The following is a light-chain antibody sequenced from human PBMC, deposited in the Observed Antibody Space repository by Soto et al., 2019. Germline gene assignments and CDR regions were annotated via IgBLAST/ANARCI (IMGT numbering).Light chain of an antibody. CDR3: MQGLHTPLT. V-gene: IGKV2-28*01. CDR1: QSLLHSNGYNY. Sequence: DIVMTQSPLSLAVTPGEPASISCRSSQSLLHSNGYNYLDWYLQKPGQSPQLLIYLGSNRASGVPDRFSGIGSGTDFTLKISRVEAEDIGVYYCMQGLHTPLTFGGGTKVDIK. CDR2: LGS. J-gene: IGKJ4*01.